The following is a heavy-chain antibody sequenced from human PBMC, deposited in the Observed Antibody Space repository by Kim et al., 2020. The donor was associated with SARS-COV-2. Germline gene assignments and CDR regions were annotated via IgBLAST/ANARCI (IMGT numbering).Heavy chain of an antibody. V-gene: IGHV7-4-1*02. CDR3: AANALAAAGVGVGDWFDP. CDR1: GYTFTSYA. D-gene: IGHD6-13*01. J-gene: IGHJ5*02. Sequence: ASVKVSCKASGYTFTSYAMNWVRQAPGQGLEWMGWINTNTGNPTYAQGFTGRFVFSLDTSVSTAYLQISSLKAEDTAVYYCAANALAAAGVGVGDWFDPWGRGTLVTVSS. CDR2: INTNTGNP.